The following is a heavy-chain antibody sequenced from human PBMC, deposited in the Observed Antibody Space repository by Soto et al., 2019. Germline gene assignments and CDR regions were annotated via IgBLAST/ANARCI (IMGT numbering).Heavy chain of an antibody. CDR2: ISSSSSYI. V-gene: IGHV3-21*01. CDR1: GFTFSSYS. Sequence: PGGSLRLSCAASGFTFSSYSMNWVRQAPGKGLEWVSSISSSSSYIYYADSVKGRFTISRDNAKNSLYLQMNSLRAEDTAVYYCARDRGTTVTYTYYYYGMDVWGQGTTVTVSS. J-gene: IGHJ6*02. CDR3: ARDRGTTVTYTYYYYGMDV. D-gene: IGHD4-17*01.